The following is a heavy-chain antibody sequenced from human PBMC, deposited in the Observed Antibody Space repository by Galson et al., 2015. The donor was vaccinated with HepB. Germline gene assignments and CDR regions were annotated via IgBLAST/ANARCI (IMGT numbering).Heavy chain of an antibody. J-gene: IGHJ4*02. CDR1: GFTFSSYA. Sequence: SLRLSCAASGFTFSSYAMHWVRQAPGKGLEWVAVISYDGSNKYYADSVKGRFAISRDNSKNTLYLQMNSLRAEDTAVYYCARERTGDSSFDYWGQGTLVTVSS. D-gene: IGHD7-27*01. CDR2: ISYDGSNK. CDR3: ARERTGDSSFDY. V-gene: IGHV3-30*09.